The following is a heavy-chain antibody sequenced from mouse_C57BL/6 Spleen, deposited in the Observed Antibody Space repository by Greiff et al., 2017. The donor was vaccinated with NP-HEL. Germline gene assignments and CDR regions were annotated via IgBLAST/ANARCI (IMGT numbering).Heavy chain of an antibody. Sequence: EVQRVESGGGLVQPKGSLKLSCAASGFSFNTYAMNWVRQAPGKGLEWVARIRSKSNNYATYYADSVKDRFTISRDDSESMLYLQMNNLKTEDTAMYYCVRRGYYGSSSYYYAMDYWGQGTSVTVSS. J-gene: IGHJ4*01. V-gene: IGHV10-1*01. CDR3: VRRGYYGSSSYYYAMDY. CDR2: IRSKSNNYAT. D-gene: IGHD1-1*01. CDR1: GFSFNTYA.